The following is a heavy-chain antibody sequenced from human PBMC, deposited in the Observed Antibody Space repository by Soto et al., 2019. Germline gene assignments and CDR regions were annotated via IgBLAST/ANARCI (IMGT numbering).Heavy chain of an antibody. CDR1: GFPFSSTD. CDR2: IDGSGGTT. V-gene: IGHV3-23*01. D-gene: IGHD3-10*01. CDR3: AKNSGWFNT. J-gene: IGHJ5*02. Sequence: GGSLRLSCAASGFPFSSTDMTWVRQAPGKGLDWVSTIDGSGGTTYYADSVKGRFTISRDNSMNTVYLQMNSLRADDTALYYCAKNSGWFNTWGQGALVTVS.